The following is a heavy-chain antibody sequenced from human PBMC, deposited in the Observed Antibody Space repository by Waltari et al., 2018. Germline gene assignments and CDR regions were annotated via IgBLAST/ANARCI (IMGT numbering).Heavy chain of an antibody. V-gene: IGHV4-59*01. CDR3: ARVCVGPAAIHYYYYMDV. J-gene: IGHJ6*03. Sequence: RVTISVDTSKNQFSLKLSSVTAADTAVYYCARVCVGPAAIHYYYYMDVWGKGTTVTVSS. D-gene: IGHD2-2*01.